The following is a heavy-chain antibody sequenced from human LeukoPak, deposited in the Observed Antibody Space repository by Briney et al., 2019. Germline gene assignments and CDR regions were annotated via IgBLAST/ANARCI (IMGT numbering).Heavy chain of an antibody. D-gene: IGHD5-18*01. J-gene: IGHJ4*02. CDR1: EGTFSSYA. CDR3: ARDLATDRGYSYGSFDY. V-gene: IGHV1-69*04. Sequence: SVKVSCKASEGTFSSYAISWVRQAPGQGLEWMGRIIPILGIANYAQKFQGRVTITADKSTSTAYMELSSLRSEDTAVYYCARDLATDRGYSYGSFDYWGQGTLVTVSS. CDR2: IIPILGIA.